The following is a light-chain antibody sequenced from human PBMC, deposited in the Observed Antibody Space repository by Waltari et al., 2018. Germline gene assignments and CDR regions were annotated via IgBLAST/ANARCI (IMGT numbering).Light chain of an antibody. CDR1: NTDVGGSNF. J-gene: IGLJ1*01. CDR2: DT. V-gene: IGLV2-14*03. CDR3: CSYTRSSTYV. Sequence: QSALSQPASVSGSPGQSITISCSGTNTDVGGSNFVSWYQQDPDKAPKVIIYDTDRPSGVSHRFSGSKFGNTASLTISGLQAEDEADYYCCSYTRSSTYVFGTGTKVTVL.